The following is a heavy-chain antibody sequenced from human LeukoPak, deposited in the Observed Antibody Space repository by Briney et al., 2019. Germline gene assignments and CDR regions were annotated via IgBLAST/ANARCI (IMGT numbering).Heavy chain of an antibody. J-gene: IGHJ4*02. CDR1: GYTLTELS. V-gene: IGHV1-24*01. CDR3: ATSYYYDSSGYYYFDY. Sequence: ASVKVSCKVSGYTLTELSMHWVRQAPGTGLEWMGGFDPEDGETIYAQKFQGRVTMTEDTSTDTAYMELSSLRSEDTAVYYCATSYYYDSSGYYYFDYWGQGTLVTVSS. CDR2: FDPEDGET. D-gene: IGHD3-22*01.